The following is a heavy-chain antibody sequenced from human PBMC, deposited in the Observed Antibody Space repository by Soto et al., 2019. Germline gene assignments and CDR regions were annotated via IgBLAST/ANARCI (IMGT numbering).Heavy chain of an antibody. CDR3: ATWYGGSPRY. D-gene: IGHD1-26*01. Sequence: EVQLVESGGGLVQPGGSLRLSCAASGFTLSDHYMDWVRQAPGKGLEWVGRTKNKANNYIIEYAASVKGRFTISRDDSKNSLYLQMNNLGTEDTAVYYCATWYGGSPRYWGQGTLVTVSS. CDR1: GFTLSDHY. V-gene: IGHV3-72*01. J-gene: IGHJ4*02. CDR2: TKNKANNYII.